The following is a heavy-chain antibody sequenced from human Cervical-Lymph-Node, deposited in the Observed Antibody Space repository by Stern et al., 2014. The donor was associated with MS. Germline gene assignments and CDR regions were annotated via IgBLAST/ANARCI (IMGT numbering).Heavy chain of an antibody. J-gene: IGHJ4*02. Sequence: QVQLAQSGPDVKRPGASLTLPCTASGYTFTDYYIQWVRQAPGQGLEWMGMINPNDGDTGNEQRFQGPVTLTWDPTTTHASILMSSLRSDDTAVYFCARWGLHKPLDYWGQGTLVTVSS. V-gene: IGHV1-46*01. D-gene: IGHD2-21*02. CDR1: GYTFTDYY. CDR2: INPNDGDT. CDR3: ARWGLHKPLDY.